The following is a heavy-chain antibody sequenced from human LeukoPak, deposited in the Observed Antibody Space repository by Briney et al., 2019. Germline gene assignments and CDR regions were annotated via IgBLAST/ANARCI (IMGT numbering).Heavy chain of an antibody. D-gene: IGHD1-26*01. J-gene: IGHJ3*02. Sequence: SETLSLTCTVSGGSISEDSWTWIRQPAGKGREWIGRILVSGTTNYNASLKTRVTLSIDTSKNLLSLKLTSLTAADTAVYYCARGISGSLGAFDIWGRGTMVTVSS. CDR2: ILVSGTT. CDR1: GGSISEDS. CDR3: ARGISGSLGAFDI. V-gene: IGHV4-4*07.